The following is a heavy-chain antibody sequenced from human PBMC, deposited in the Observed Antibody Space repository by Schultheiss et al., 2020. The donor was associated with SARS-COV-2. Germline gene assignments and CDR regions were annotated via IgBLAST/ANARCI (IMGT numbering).Heavy chain of an antibody. CDR1: GDSITTSY. CDR3: ASLLSSNLWFKVSEYNWFDP. V-gene: IGHV4-59*12. J-gene: IGHJ5*02. Sequence: SETLSLTCSVSGDSITTSYWSWFRQPPGKGLEWIGYIHYSGSTNSNPSLEGRVVTSVDTSKNQFSLKLSSVTAADTAVYYCASLLSSNLWFKVSEYNWFDPWGQGTLVTVSS. CDR2: IHYSGST. D-gene: IGHD3-10*01.